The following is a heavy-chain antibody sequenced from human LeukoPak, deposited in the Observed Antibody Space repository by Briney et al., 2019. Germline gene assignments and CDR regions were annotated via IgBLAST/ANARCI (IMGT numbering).Heavy chain of an antibody. CDR2: XXXXDSDT. Sequence: GESLXISCKASGYSFTSYWIXXXXXMPGKXXXXXGIXXXXDSDTRYXXXFQGQVTIXXXXSISTAYLQWSNLKASDTAMYYCARHIGYSAWNPDYWGQGTLVTVSS. J-gene: IGHJ4*02. CDR1: GYSFTSYW. CDR3: ARHIGYSAWNPDY. D-gene: IGHD5-12*01. V-gene: IGHV5-51*01.